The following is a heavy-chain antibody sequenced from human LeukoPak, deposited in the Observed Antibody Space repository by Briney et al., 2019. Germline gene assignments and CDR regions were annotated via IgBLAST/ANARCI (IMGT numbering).Heavy chain of an antibody. Sequence: SGGSLRLSCAASGFTFSNFAMNWVRQAPGKGLEWVSTISGSGGSTYYADSVKGRFTISRDNTKNTLYLQMNRLRAEDTAVYYCAKMVHTEQWLVPFDYWGQGPLVTVSS. CDR1: GFTFSNFA. CDR2: ISGSGGST. J-gene: IGHJ4*02. D-gene: IGHD6-19*01. V-gene: IGHV3-23*01. CDR3: AKMVHTEQWLVPFDY.